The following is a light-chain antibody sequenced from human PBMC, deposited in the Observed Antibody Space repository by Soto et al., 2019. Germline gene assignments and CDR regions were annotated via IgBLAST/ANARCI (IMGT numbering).Light chain of an antibody. Sequence: QSALTQPPSASGSPGQSVTISCTGTSSDVGGYNYVSWYQQYPGKAPKLMIYEVNKRPSGVPDRFSGSKSGITASLTVSGLQAEDEADYYCTSYTGSNNYVFGPGNKVTVL. V-gene: IGLV2-8*01. J-gene: IGLJ1*01. CDR1: SSDVGGYNY. CDR3: TSYTGSNNYV. CDR2: EVN.